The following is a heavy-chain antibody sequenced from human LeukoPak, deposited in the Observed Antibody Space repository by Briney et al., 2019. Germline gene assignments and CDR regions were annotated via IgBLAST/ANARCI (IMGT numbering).Heavy chain of an antibody. CDR1: GYTFTGYY. Sequence: ASVKVSCKASGYTFTGYYMHWVRQAPGQALEWMGRINPNSGGTNYAQKFQGRVTMTRYTSISTAYMELSRLRSDDAAVYDCERDLRFGGAYWGQGTLVTVSS. J-gene: IGHJ4*02. V-gene: IGHV1-2*06. CDR2: INPNSGGT. CDR3: ERDLRFGGAY. D-gene: IGHD3-10*01.